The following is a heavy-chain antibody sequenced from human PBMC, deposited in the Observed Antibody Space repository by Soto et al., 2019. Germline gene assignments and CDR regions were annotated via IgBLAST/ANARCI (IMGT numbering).Heavy chain of an antibody. Sequence: QVQLVESGGGVVQPGRSLRLSCAASGFTFSSYGMHWVRQAPGKGLEWVAVISYDGSNKYYADSVKGRFTISRDNSKKTLYLQMNSLRAEDTAVYYCAKKKAVGYCSGGRCYSFDYWGQGTLVTVSS. J-gene: IGHJ4*02. CDR2: ISYDGSNK. D-gene: IGHD2-15*01. V-gene: IGHV3-30*18. CDR3: AKKKAVGYCSGGRCYSFDY. CDR1: GFTFSSYG.